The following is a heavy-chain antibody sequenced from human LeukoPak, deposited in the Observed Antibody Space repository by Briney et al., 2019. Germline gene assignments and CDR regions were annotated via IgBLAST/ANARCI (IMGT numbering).Heavy chain of an antibody. CDR1: GFTFSSYA. D-gene: IGHD4-17*01. J-gene: IGHJ4*02. CDR2: IKQDGSEK. Sequence: PGGSLRLSCAASGFTFSSYAMSWVRQAPGKGLEWVANIKQDGSEKYYVDSVKGRFTISRDNSKNTLYLQMNSLRAEDTAVYYCAKDRSGAPNYGDFGSWGQGTLVTVSS. V-gene: IGHV3-7*03. CDR3: AKDRSGAPNYGDFGS.